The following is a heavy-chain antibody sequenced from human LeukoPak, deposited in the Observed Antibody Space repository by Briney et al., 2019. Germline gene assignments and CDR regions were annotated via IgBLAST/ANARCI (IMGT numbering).Heavy chain of an antibody. D-gene: IGHD4-17*01. CDR3: AGRATVTKAFDI. CDR2: VYYSGST. CDR1: GGSISSSTYY. Sequence: SETLSLTCTVSGGSISSSTYYWGWIRQPPGKGLECIGSVYYSGSTYYNPSLKSRVTISVDTAKNQFSLKPSFVTAADTAVYYCAGRATVTKAFDIWGQGTMVTVSS. V-gene: IGHV4-39*01. J-gene: IGHJ3*02.